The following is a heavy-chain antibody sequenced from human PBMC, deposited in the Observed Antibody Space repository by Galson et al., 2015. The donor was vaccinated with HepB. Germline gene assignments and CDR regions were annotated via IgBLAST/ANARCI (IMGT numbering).Heavy chain of an antibody. CDR1: GFTFSSYA. CDR2: LSSHGDNE. J-gene: IGHJ4*02. Sequence: SLRLSCAASGFTFSSYAMNWVRQAPGKGLEWVAVLSSHGDNEYYADSVKGRFTIPRDNSENTVYLQMHRLRVEDTAVYYCARTFYFDYWGQGTLVTVSS. CDR3: ARTFYFDY. D-gene: IGHD3-16*01. V-gene: IGHV3-30*04.